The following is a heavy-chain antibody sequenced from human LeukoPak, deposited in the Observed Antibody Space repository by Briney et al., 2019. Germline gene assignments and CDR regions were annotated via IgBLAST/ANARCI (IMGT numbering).Heavy chain of an antibody. Sequence: SETLSLTCTVSGGSISSFYWSWIRQPPGKGLEWIGEINHSGSTYYNPSLKSRVTISVDTSKNQFSLKLSSVTAADTAVYYCARYTYYDSSGYHYWGQGTLVTVSS. J-gene: IGHJ4*02. V-gene: IGHV4-34*01. CDR2: INHSGST. CDR1: GGSISSFY. D-gene: IGHD3-22*01. CDR3: ARYTYYDSSGYHY.